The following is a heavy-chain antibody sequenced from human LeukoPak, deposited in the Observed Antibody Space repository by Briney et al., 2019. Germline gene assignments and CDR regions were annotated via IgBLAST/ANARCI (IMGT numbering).Heavy chain of an antibody. V-gene: IGHV3-7*01. Sequence: PGGSLRLSCAASGFTFSSYWMSWVRQAPGKGLEWVANIKQDGSEKYYVDSVKGRFTISRDNAKNSLYLQMNSLRAEDTAVYYCARDINYYDSSGYYYDYYYYMDVWGKGTTVTVSS. J-gene: IGHJ6*03. CDR2: IKQDGSEK. CDR3: ARDINYYDSSGYYYDYYYYMDV. CDR1: GFTFSSYW. D-gene: IGHD3-22*01.